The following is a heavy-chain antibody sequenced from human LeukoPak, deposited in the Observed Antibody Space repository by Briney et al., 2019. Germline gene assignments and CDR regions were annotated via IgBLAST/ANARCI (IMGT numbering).Heavy chain of an antibody. V-gene: IGHV3-48*01. Sequence: GGSLRLSCAASGFTFSSHSMNWVRQAPGRGLEWVSYISSSSSTIYYADSVKGRFTVSRDNAKNSLYLQMNSLRAEDTAVYYCARGAYYYEDWGQGTLVTVSS. CDR1: GFTFSSHS. J-gene: IGHJ4*02. CDR3: ARGAYYYED. CDR2: ISSSSSTI. D-gene: IGHD3-22*01.